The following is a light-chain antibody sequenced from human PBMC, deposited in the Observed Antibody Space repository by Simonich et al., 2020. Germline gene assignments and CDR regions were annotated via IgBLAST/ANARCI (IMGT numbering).Light chain of an antibody. J-gene: IGLJ3*02. V-gene: IGLV2-11*01. CDR1: SSDVGGYNY. Sequence: QSALTQPRSVSGSPGQSVTISCTGTSSDVGGYNYVSWYQQHPGKAPKLMIYDVSKRPPGVPDRFSGSKSGNTASLTISGLQAEEEADYYCCSYAGSYTEVFGGGTKLTVL. CDR2: DVS. CDR3: CSYAGSYTEV.